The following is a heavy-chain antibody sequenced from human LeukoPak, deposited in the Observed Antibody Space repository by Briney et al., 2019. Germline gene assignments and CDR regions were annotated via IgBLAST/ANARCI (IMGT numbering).Heavy chain of an antibody. J-gene: IGHJ4*02. D-gene: IGHD6-13*01. V-gene: IGHV5-51*01. CDR1: EYSFTSYW. CDR2: IYPGDSDT. CDR3: ARLTAGITWGFDY. Sequence: GESLMISCNGAEYSFTSYWIGWVRQMPGTGLEWMGIIYPGDSDTRYSPSFQGQGTISAEKSIATPYLQWSSLKGSATAMYYCARLTAGITWGFDYWGQGTLVTVSS.